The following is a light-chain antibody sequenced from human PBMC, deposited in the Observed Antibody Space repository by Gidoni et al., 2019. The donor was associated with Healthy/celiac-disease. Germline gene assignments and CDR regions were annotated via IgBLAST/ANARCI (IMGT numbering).Light chain of an antibody. CDR2: DAS. CDR3: QQYDNLSLT. J-gene: IGKJ4*01. V-gene: IGKV1-33*01. CDR1: QDISNY. Sequence: DIQMTQSPSSLSASVGDRVTITCQASQDISNYLYWYQQKPGKAPKLLIYDASNLETGVPSRFSGSGSVTDFTFTISSLQPEDIATYYCQQYDNLSLTFGGGTKVEIK.